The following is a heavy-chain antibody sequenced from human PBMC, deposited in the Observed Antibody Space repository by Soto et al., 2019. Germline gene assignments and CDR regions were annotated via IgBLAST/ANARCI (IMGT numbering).Heavy chain of an antibody. V-gene: IGHV3-9*01. CDR3: ARSSSGYQFALDP. D-gene: IGHD3-22*01. J-gene: IGHJ5*02. Sequence: GGSLRLSCAGSVFSFDDYAMHWVRQAPGKGLEWVSGIDWNGDTTGYADSVKGRFTISRDNAKNTLYLQMNSLRAEDTAVYYCARSSSGYQFALDPWGQGTLVTVSS. CDR2: IDWNGDTT. CDR1: VFSFDDYA.